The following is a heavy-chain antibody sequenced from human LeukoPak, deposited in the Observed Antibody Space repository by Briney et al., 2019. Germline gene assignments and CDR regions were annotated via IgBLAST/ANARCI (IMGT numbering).Heavy chain of an antibody. D-gene: IGHD1-26*01. CDR3: ARVGGGSYYFYFDY. CDR2: ISPYSGNT. V-gene: IGHV1-18*01. Sequence: ASVKVSCKASGYLFINYGISWLRQAPGQGLECMGWISPYSGNTDYPQKLQGRVTMTTDTSTTTAYMELRSLRSDDTAVYYCARVGGGSYYFYFDYWGQGTLVTVSS. CDR1: GYLFINYG. J-gene: IGHJ4*02.